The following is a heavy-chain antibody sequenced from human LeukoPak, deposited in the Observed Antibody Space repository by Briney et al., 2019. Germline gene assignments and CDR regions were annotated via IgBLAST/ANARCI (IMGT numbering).Heavy chain of an antibody. CDR1: GYTFTSYG. V-gene: IGHV1-18*01. D-gene: IGHD2-15*01. CDR3: ARALVVVATNWFDP. J-gene: IGHJ5*02. Sequence: ASVKVSRKASGYTFTSYGISWVRQAPGQGLEWMGWISAYNGNTNYAQKLQGRVTMTTDTSTSTAYMELRSLRSDDTAVYYCARALVVVATNWFDPWGQGTLVTVSS. CDR2: ISAYNGNT.